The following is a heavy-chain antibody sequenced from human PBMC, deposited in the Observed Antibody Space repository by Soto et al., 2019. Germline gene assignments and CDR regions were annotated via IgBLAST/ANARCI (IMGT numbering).Heavy chain of an antibody. J-gene: IGHJ6*02. D-gene: IGHD1-26*01. CDR3: ARQWELPDYYYCMDV. Sequence: GRSLKLSCKGSGYSFTSYWIGWVRQMPGKGLEWMGIIYPCDSDTRYSPSVQGQVTISADTSNSTAYLQLSILKASDTAMYYCARQWELPDYYYCMDVWGQGTTVTVSS. CDR1: GYSFTSYW. V-gene: IGHV5-51*01. CDR2: IYPCDSDT.